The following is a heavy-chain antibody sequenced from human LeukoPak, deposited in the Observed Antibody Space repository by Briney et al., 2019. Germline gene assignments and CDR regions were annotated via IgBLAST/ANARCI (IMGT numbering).Heavy chain of an antibody. CDR3: ARDLSGYSDGYFDY. Sequence: ASVKVSCKASGGTFSSYAISWVRQAPGQGLEWMGGIIPIFGTANYAQKFQGRVTITADESTSTAYMELSSLRSDDTAVYYCARDLSGYSDGYFDYWGQGTLVTVSS. J-gene: IGHJ4*02. V-gene: IGHV1-69*13. CDR2: IIPIFGTA. CDR1: GGTFSSYA. D-gene: IGHD5-18*01.